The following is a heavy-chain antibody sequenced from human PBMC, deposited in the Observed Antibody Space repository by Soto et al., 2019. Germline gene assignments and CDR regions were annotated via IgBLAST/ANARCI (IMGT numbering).Heavy chain of an antibody. V-gene: IGHV4-4*02. CDR1: GGSISSSKW. CDR3: VSWPLWSGYSSDV. D-gene: IGHD3-3*01. Sequence: SETLSLTCAVSGGSISSSKWWSWVRQTPGRGLEWIGEIYHSGSTNYNPSLKSRVTISVDKSKNQFSLKLSSVTAADTAVYYCVSWPLWSGYSSDVRGPGXTLTVS. J-gene: IGHJ6*02. CDR2: IYHSGST.